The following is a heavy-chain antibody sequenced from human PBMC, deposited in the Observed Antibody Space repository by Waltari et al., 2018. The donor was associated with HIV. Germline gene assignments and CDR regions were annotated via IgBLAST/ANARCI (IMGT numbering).Heavy chain of an antibody. CDR1: GGSISRSRYY. CDR3: ARHSLTYYYDSSGYSVAFDY. V-gene: IGHV4-39*01. J-gene: IGHJ4*02. Sequence: QLQLQESGPGLVKPSETLSLTCTVSGGSISRSRYYWGWIRQPPGKGLEWIGSIYYSGSTYYNPSLKSRVTISVDTSKNQFSLKLSSVTAADTAVYYCARHSLTYYYDSSGYSVAFDYWGQGTLVTVSS. CDR2: IYYSGST. D-gene: IGHD3-22*01.